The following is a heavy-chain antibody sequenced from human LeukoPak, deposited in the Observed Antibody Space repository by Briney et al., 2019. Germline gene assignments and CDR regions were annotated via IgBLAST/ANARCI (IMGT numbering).Heavy chain of an antibody. J-gene: IGHJ4*02. V-gene: IGHV4-59*08. CDR1: GGSMSSYY. CDR3: ARGARAGYNLEPFDY. Sequence: SETLSLTCTVSGGSMSSYYWSWIRQAPGKGLEWIGYIYYSGSTKYNPSLKSRVTISVDTSKNQFSLKLSSVTAADTAVYYCARGARAGYNLEPFDYWGQGTLVTVSS. D-gene: IGHD5-24*01. CDR2: IYYSGST.